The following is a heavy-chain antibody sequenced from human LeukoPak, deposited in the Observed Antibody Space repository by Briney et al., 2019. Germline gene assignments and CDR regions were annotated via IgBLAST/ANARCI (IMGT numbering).Heavy chain of an antibody. J-gene: IGHJ6*03. CDR3: ARGTGSPYYYYYMDV. V-gene: IGHV4-59*01. CDR2: IYYSGST. D-gene: IGHD1-14*01. CDR1: GGSISSYY. Sequence: MSSETLSLTCTVSGGSISSYYWSWIRQPPGKGLEWIGYIYYSGSTNYNPSLKSRVTISVDTSKSQFSLNLSSVTAADTAVYYCARGTGSPYYYYYMDVWGKGTTVTVSS.